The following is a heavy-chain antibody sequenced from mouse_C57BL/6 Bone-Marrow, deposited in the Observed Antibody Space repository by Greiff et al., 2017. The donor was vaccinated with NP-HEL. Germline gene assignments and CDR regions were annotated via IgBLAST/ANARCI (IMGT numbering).Heavy chain of an antibody. CDR2: ISSGDSYT. J-gene: IGHJ1*03. D-gene: IGHD3-1*01. CDR1: GFTFTSYG. CDR3: ARHGHWYFDV. Sequence: EVQVVESGGDLVKPGGSLKLSCAASGFTFTSYGMSWVRQTPDKRLEWVATISSGDSYTYYPDSVKGRFTISRDNAKNTLYLQMSSLKSEDTAMYYCARHGHWYFDVWGTGTTVTVSS. V-gene: IGHV5-6*01.